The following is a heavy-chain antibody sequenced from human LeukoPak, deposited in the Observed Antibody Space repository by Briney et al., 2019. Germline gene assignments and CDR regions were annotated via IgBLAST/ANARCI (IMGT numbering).Heavy chain of an antibody. CDR2: IRYDGSNK. CDR1: GFTFSSYG. Sequence: GGSLRLSCAASGFTFSSYGMHWVRQAPGKGLEWVAFIRYDGSNKYYADSVKGRFTISRDNSKNTLYLQMNSLRAEDTAVYYCARDKTRGSGSPMGNWGQGTLVTVSS. D-gene: IGHD1-26*01. CDR3: ARDKTRGSGSPMGN. J-gene: IGHJ4*02. V-gene: IGHV3-30*02.